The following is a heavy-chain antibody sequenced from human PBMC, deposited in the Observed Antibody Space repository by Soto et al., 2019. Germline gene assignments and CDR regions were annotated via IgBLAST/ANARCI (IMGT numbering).Heavy chain of an antibody. CDR2: ISSGGSTM. V-gene: IGHV3-11*01. J-gene: IGHJ5*02. CDR3: APQWHQDYS. Sequence: RLSCAASGFPFSDYYMSWIRQAPGKGLEWVSYISSGGSTMYYADSVKGRFTISRDNAKNSVYLQMNSLRAEDTAVYYCAPQWHQDYSWGQGTLVTVSS. CDR1: GFPFSDYY. D-gene: IGHD2-21*01.